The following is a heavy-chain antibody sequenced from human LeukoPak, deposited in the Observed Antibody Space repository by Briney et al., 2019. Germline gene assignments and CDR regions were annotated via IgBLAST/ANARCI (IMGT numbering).Heavy chain of an antibody. J-gene: IGHJ4*02. CDR1: DGSISGYY. D-gene: IGHD1-26*01. CDR2: IYSSGST. V-gene: IGHV4-4*07. CDR3: ARERYSGSYSVDY. Sequence: PSETLSLTCTVSDGSISGYYWSWIRQPAGKGLEWIGRIYSSGSTNYNPTLKSRVTMSVDASKNQFSLKLSSVTAADTAVYYCARERYSGSYSVDYWGQGTLVTVSS.